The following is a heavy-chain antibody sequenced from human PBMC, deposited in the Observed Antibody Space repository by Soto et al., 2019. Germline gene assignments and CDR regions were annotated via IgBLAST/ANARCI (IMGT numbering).Heavy chain of an antibody. V-gene: IGHV4-31*03. D-gene: IGHD7-27*01. CDR2: VYHSGST. J-gene: IGHJ4*03. CDR3: ARDTGLAPTVWGY. Sequence: SETLSLTCSVSGDSIRGGGHYWNWIRQFPGKGLEWIGYVYHSGSTHYNPYLRGRLTISIDTSKNQFSLRLISVTAADTALYYCARDTGLAPTVWGYWGHGTQVT. CDR1: GDSIRGGGHY.